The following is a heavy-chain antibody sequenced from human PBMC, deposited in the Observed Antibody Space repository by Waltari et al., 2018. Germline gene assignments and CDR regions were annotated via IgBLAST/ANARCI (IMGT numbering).Heavy chain of an antibody. J-gene: IGHJ5*02. CDR2: ISGSGGST. V-gene: IGHV3-23*01. CDR3: AKQGHIRFLGGIDP. D-gene: IGHD3-3*01. Sequence: EVQLLESGGGLVQPGGSLRLSCAASGFTFSSYAMSWVRQAPGKGLEWVSAISGSGGSTYYADSVEGRLTISRDKSKNTLYLQMNSLRAEDTAVYYCAKQGHIRFLGGIDPWGQGTLVTVSS. CDR1: GFTFSSYA.